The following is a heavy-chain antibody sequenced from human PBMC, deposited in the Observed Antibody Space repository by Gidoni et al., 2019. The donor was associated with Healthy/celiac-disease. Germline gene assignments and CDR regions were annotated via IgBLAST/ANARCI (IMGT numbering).Heavy chain of an antibody. D-gene: IGHD3-22*01. V-gene: IGHV3-23*01. CDR1: GFTFSNYA. CDR2: ISGSGGST. J-gene: IGHJ4*02. Sequence: EVQLLESGGGLVQPGGSLRLSCAASGFTFSNYAMSWVRQAPGKGLEWVSAISGSGGSTYYADSVKGRFTISRDNSKSTLFLQMNSLRVEDTAIYYCAKEPRGSGYYYCDYWGQGTLVTVSS. CDR3: AKEPRGSGYYYCDY.